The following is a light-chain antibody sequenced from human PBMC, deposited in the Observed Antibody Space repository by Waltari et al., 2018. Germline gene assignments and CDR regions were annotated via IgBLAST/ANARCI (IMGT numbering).Light chain of an antibody. Sequence: DIQMTQSPSTLSASVGDRVTITCRASQSIGNWLAWYQQKPGKAPNLLISKASALESGVPSRFSGSGSGTEFTLTISSPQPDDFATYYCHQYSSFPWALGQGTKVEIK. J-gene: IGKJ1*01. CDR1: QSIGNW. CDR2: KAS. V-gene: IGKV1-5*03. CDR3: HQYSSFPWA.